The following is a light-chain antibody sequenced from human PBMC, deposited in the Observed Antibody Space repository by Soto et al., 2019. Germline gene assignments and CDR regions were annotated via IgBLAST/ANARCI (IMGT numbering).Light chain of an antibody. J-gene: IGLJ2*01. V-gene: IGLV2-11*01. CDR2: AVS. CDR3: SSYAGTYTLI. Sequence: QSALTQPRSVSGSPGQSVTISCTGTSSDVGGYTFVSWFQQHPDKAPKLIIYAVSQRPSGVPDRFSGSKSGNTASLTISGLQAEDEADYYCSSYAGTYTLIFGGGTKVTVL. CDR1: SSDVGGYTF.